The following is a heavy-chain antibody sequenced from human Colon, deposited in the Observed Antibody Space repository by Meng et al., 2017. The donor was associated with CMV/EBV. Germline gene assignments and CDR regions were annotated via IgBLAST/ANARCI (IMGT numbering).Heavy chain of an antibody. D-gene: IGHD4-23*01. CDR2: IYYSGST. Sequence: QESGPGLVKPSQTLSLTCTVSGGSISSGDYYWSWIRQTPGKRLEWIGYIYYSGSTYYNPSLKSRVTISVDTSKNQFSLKLSSVTAADTAVYYCARGADYGGNPLDYWGQGTLVTVSS. V-gene: IGHV4-30-4*08. CDR1: GGSISSGDYY. CDR3: ARGADYGGNPLDY. J-gene: IGHJ4*02.